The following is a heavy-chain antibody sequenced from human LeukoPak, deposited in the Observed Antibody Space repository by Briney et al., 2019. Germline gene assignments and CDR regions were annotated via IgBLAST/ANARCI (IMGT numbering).Heavy chain of an antibody. D-gene: IGHD3-10*01. CDR3: ARGRYYGSGSFFDY. V-gene: IGHV3-33*08. J-gene: IGHJ4*02. Sequence: GGSLRLSCAASGFTFSSYGMHWVRQAPGKGLEWVAVIWYDGSNKYYADSVKGRFTISRDNSKNTLYLQMNSLRAEDTAVYYCARGRYYGSGSFFDYWGQGTQVTVSS. CDR2: IWYDGSNK. CDR1: GFTFSSYG.